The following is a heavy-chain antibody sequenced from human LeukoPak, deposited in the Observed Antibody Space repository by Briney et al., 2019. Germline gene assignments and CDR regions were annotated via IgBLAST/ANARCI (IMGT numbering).Heavy chain of an antibody. CDR3: AKDPTGTGEDY. D-gene: IGHD4-11*01. Sequence: GGSLRLSCAASGFAFSSYAMSWVRQAPGKGLEWVSAISGSGGSTYYADSVKGRFNISRDNSKNTLYLQMNSLRAEDTAVYYCAKDPTGTGEDYWGQGTLVTVSS. CDR2: ISGSGGST. V-gene: IGHV3-23*01. J-gene: IGHJ4*02. CDR1: GFAFSSYA.